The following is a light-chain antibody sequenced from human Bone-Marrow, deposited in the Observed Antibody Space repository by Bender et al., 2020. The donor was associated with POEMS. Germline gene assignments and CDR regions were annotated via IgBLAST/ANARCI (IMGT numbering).Light chain of an antibody. CDR1: SSDLGDYKY. J-gene: IGLJ2*01. CDR2: DVS. CDR3: SSYTTSSTVL. V-gene: IGLV2-14*03. Sequence: QSALTQPASVSGSPGQSITISCTGTSSDLGDYKYVSWYQQLPGKAPKLMIYDVSNRPSGVSNRFSGSKSGSTASLTISGLQAEDEADYYCSSYTTSSTVLFGGGTKLTVL.